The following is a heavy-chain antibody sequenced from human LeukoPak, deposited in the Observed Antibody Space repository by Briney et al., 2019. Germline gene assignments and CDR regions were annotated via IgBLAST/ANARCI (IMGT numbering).Heavy chain of an antibody. CDR3: ATSWAPAAAERSHDP. J-gene: IGHJ5*02. D-gene: IGHD2-2*01. CDR1: VYTLTELS. Sequence: GASVKVSCMVTVYTLTELSMHWVRQAPGKGLEWMGGFDPEDGETIYAQKFQGRVTMTEDTSTDTAYMELSSLRSEDTAVYYCATSWAPAAAERSHDPWGQGTLVTVSS. V-gene: IGHV1-24*01. CDR2: FDPEDGET.